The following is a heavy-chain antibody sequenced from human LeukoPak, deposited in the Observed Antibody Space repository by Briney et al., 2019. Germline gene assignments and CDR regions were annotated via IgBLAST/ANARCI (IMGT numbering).Heavy chain of an antibody. Sequence: SETLSLTCTVSGGSISSYYWSWLRQPPGKGLEWIGYIYYSGSTNYNPSLKSRVTISVDTSKNQFSLKLSSVTAADTAVYYCARRSSSWYPFDYWGQGTLVTVSS. CDR1: GGSISSYY. V-gene: IGHV4-59*08. CDR2: IYYSGST. CDR3: ARRSSSWYPFDY. J-gene: IGHJ4*02. D-gene: IGHD6-13*01.